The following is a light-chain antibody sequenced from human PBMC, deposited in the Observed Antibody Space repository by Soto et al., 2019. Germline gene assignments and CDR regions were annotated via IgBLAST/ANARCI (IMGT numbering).Light chain of an antibody. J-gene: IGLJ1*01. CDR2: EVS. CDR3: FSYTSSGTYV. V-gene: IGLV2-14*01. CDR1: GSDVGNYKY. Sequence: QSVLTQPASVSGSPGQSITISCTGTGSDVGNYKYVSWYQQHPGKAPKLMIYEVSNRPSGVSNRISGSKSGNTASLTISGLQAEDETDYYCFSYTSSGTYVFGTGTKVTVL.